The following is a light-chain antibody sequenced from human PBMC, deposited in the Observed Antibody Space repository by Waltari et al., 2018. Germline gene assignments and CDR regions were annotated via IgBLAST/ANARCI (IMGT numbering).Light chain of an antibody. V-gene: IGLV1-40*01. CDR3: QSYDSSLSGWV. J-gene: IGLJ3*02. CDR1: SSTIGAGYD. CDR2: GNT. Sequence: QSVLTPPPSVSGAPGPRFTISCTESSSTIGAGYDVHWYQQLPGTAPKVLIYGNTNRPSGVPDRFSGSKSGTSASLAITGLQAEDEADYYCQSYDSSLSGWVSGGGTKLTVL.